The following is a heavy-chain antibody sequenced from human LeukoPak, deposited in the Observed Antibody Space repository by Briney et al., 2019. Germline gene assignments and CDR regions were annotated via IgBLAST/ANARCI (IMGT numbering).Heavy chain of an antibody. D-gene: IGHD2-21*02. J-gene: IGHJ4*02. V-gene: IGHV1-2*02. Sequence: ASVKVSCKASGYTFTGYYMHWVRQAPGQGLEWMGWINPNSGGTNYAQKFQGRVTMTTDTSTSTAYMELRSLRSDDTAVYYCARTVTATSLLFDYWGQGTLVTVSS. CDR2: INPNSGGT. CDR3: ARTVTATSLLFDY. CDR1: GYTFTGYY.